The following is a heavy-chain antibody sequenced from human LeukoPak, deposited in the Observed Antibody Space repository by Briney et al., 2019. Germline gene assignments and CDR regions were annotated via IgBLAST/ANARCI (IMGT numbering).Heavy chain of an antibody. CDR1: GFTFSSYS. CDR3: ARGRSGRQQLVRGFGWFDP. V-gene: IGHV3-48*01. D-gene: IGHD6-13*01. Sequence: GGSLRLSCAASGFTFSSYSMNWVRQAPGKGLEWVSYISSSSSTIYYADSVKGRFTISRDNAKNSLYLQMNSLRAEDTAVYYCARGRSGRQQLVRGFGWFDPWGQGALVTVSS. J-gene: IGHJ5*02. CDR2: ISSSSSTI.